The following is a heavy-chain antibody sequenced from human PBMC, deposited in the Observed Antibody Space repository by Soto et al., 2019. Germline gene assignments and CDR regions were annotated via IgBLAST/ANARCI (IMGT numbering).Heavy chain of an antibody. CDR3: VRGGSNYAS. J-gene: IGHJ5*02. D-gene: IGHD4-4*01. V-gene: IGHV3-7*01. Sequence: EVQLVESGGGLVQPGGSLRLPCTASGFTFSDSWMTWVRQAPGKGLEWVARIKPDESDKKYADSVKGRFSISRDNAKNSMYLQMDSLRGEDTAVYYCVRGGSNYASWGQGTLVTVSS. CDR2: IKPDESDK. CDR1: GFTFSDSW.